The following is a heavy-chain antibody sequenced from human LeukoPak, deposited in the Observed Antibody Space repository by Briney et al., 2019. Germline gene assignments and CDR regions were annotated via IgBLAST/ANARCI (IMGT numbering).Heavy chain of an antibody. CDR2: IYYSGST. CDR1: GGSISSYY. D-gene: IGHD3-10*01. J-gene: IGHJ4*02. Sequence: SETLSLTCTVSGGSISSYYWSWIRQPPGKGLEWIGYIYYSGSTNYNPSLKSRVTISVDTSKNQFSLKLSSVTAADTAVYYCARYLPYYYGSGRFDYWGQGTLVTVSS. CDR3: ARYLPYYYGSGRFDY. V-gene: IGHV4-59*08.